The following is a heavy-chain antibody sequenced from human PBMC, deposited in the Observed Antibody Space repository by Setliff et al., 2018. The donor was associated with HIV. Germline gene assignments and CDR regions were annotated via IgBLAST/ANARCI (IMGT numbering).Heavy chain of an antibody. D-gene: IGHD3-3*02. Sequence: RASVKVSCKASGDTLSIHPISWVRQAPGRGLDWMGGIIPAFGTPNYAQKFQGRVTITTDESTTTVFMELTGLRFEDTAVYYCARRVPHLDYWGQGTLVTVSS. CDR1: GDTLSIHP. CDR2: IIPAFGTP. V-gene: IGHV1-69*05. CDR3: ARRVPHLDY. J-gene: IGHJ4*02.